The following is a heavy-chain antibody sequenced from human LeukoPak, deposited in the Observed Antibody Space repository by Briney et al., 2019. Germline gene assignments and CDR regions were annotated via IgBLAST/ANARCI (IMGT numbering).Heavy chain of an antibody. CDR1: GFTFSSYG. Sequence: GRSLRLSCAASGFTFSSYGMHWVRQAPGKGLEWVAVISYDGSNKYYADSVKGRFTISRGNSKNTLYLQMNSLRAEDTAVYYCAKGGSYPPEYFQHWGQGTLVTVSS. J-gene: IGHJ1*01. V-gene: IGHV3-30*18. CDR2: ISYDGSNK. D-gene: IGHD1-26*01. CDR3: AKGGSYPPEYFQH.